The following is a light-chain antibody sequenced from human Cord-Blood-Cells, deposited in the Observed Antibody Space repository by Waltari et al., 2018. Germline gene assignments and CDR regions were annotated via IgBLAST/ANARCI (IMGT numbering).Light chain of an antibody. V-gene: IGLV3-19*01. CDR1: SLRSYY. Sequence: SSELTQDPAVSVALGQTVRITCQGDSLRSYYASWYQQKPGLATVLVIYGKNNRPSGIPDRFSGSIAGNTASLTITGAQAEDEADYYCNSRDSSGNHLRVFGGGTKLTVL. CDR2: GKN. CDR3: NSRDSSGNHLRV. J-gene: IGLJ3*02.